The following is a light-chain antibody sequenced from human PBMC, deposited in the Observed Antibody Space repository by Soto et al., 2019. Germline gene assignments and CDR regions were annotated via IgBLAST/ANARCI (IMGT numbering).Light chain of an antibody. Sequence: EIVLTQSPATLSLSPGERATLSCRASQSVSSYLAWYQQKPGQAPRLLIYDASNRATGIPARFSGSGSGTEFTLIISSLQSEDSAVYYCQQYNKWPLTFGGGTKV. CDR1: QSVSSY. CDR2: DAS. V-gene: IGKV3-11*01. J-gene: IGKJ4*01. CDR3: QQYNKWPLT.